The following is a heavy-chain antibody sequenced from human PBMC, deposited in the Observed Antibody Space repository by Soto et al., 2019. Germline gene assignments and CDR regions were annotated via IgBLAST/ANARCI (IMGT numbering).Heavy chain of an antibody. CDR2: IYDSGSP. CDR1: GGSISVYY. CDR3: ARGVGSSPPRY. D-gene: IGHD3-9*01. J-gene: IGHJ4*02. Sequence: TSETLSLTCTISGGSISVYYWSWIRQSPGQGLEWIGYIYDSGSPYYNPSLKTRVTISADTSKNQISLKLTSATAADTAVYYCARGVGSSPPRYWGRGTLVTV. V-gene: IGHV4-59*01.